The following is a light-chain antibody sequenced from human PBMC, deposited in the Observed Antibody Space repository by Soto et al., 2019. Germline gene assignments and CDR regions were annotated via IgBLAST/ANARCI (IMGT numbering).Light chain of an antibody. CDR2: GTS. CDR3: QQYGRSIT. J-gene: IGKJ5*01. Sequence: IVLTQSPCTLSLSPGERATLSCRASQSVPRSYLAWYQQKPGQAPRLLIYGTSSRATGIPDRFSGSGSGTDFTLTISRLEPEDFAVFYCQQYGRSITFGQGTRLEIK. CDR1: QSVPRSY. V-gene: IGKV3-20*01.